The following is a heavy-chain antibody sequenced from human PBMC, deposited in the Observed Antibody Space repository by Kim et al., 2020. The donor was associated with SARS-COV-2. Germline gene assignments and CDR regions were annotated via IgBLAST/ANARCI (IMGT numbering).Heavy chain of an antibody. J-gene: IGHJ4*02. V-gene: IGHV1-69*13. CDR1: GGTFSSYA. CDR2: IIPIFGTA. CDR3: ARGARNYYDSSGYISGADY. D-gene: IGHD3-22*01. Sequence: SVKVSCKASGGTFSSYAISWVRQAPGQGLEWMGGIIPIFGTANYAQKFQGRVTITADESTSTAYMELSSLRSEDTAVYYCARGARNYYDSSGYISGADYWGQGTLVTVSS.